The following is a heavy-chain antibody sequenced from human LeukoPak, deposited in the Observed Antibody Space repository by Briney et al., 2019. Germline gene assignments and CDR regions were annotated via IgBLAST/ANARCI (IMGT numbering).Heavy chain of an antibody. CDR2: VSISRGTI. CDR1: GFTFSGHN. V-gene: IGHV3-48*04. J-gene: IGHJ4*02. CDR3: ARAMSTFGGVRNYFDS. D-gene: IGHD3-16*01. Sequence: GGSLRLSCAASGFTFSGHNMNWARHAPGKGLGRISFVSISRGTIYYADPVNGRFRISRDNAKSTLDLEMNTLRAEDTAVYYCARAMSTFGGVRNYFDSWGQGTLVTVSS.